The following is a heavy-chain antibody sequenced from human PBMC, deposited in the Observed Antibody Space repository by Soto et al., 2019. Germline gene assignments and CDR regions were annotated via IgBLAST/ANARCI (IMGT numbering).Heavy chain of an antibody. CDR2: ISGSGGST. CDR3: AKDLSVGSVDTAMVTRDPFFDY. Sequence: PGGSLRLSCAASGFTFSSYAMSWVRQAPGKGLEWVSAISGSGGSTYYADSVKGRFTISRDNSKSTLYLQMNSLRAEDTAVYYCAKDLSVGSVDTAMVTRDPFFDYWGQGTLVTVSS. V-gene: IGHV3-23*01. D-gene: IGHD5-18*01. J-gene: IGHJ4*02. CDR1: GFTFSSYA.